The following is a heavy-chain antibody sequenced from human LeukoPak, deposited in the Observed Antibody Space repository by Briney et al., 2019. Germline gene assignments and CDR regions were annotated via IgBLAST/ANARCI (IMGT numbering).Heavy chain of an antibody. Sequence: PGGSLRLSCAASGFTFSSYSMNWVRQAPGKGLEWVSSISSSSSYIYYADSVKGRFTISRDNAKNSLYLQMNSLRAEDTAVYYCARAGSYCSSTSCFLWYYYYMDVWGKGTTVTVSS. J-gene: IGHJ6*03. CDR2: ISSSSSYI. CDR1: GFTFSSYS. CDR3: ARAGSYCSSTSCFLWYYYYMDV. V-gene: IGHV3-21*01. D-gene: IGHD2-2*01.